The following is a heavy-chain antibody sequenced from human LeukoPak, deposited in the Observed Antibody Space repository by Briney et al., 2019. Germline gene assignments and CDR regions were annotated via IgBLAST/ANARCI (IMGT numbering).Heavy chain of an antibody. J-gene: IGHJ6*04. CDR2: INHSGST. CDR3: ARLGIAVAGTAIPLLDV. CDR1: GGSMNSYY. Sequence: PSETLSLTCTVSGGSMNSYYWSWIRQPPGKGLEWIGEINHSGSTNYNPSLKSRVTISVDTSKNQFSLKLSSVTAADTAVYYCARLGIAVAGTAIPLLDVWGKGTTVTVSS. D-gene: IGHD6-19*01. V-gene: IGHV4-34*01.